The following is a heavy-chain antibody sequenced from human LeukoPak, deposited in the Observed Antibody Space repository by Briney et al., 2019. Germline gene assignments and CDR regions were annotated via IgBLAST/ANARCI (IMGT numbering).Heavy chain of an antibody. CDR3: ARDTDIVVVPAVKYNWFDP. CDR2: IYHSGST. Sequence: ASETLSLTCTVSGYSISSGYYWGWIRQPPGKGLEWFGSIYHSGSTYYNPSLKSQVTISVDTSKNQFSLKLSSVTAADTAVSYCARDTDIVVVPAVKYNWFDPWGQGTLVTVSS. CDR1: GYSISSGYY. J-gene: IGHJ5*02. V-gene: IGHV4-38-2*02. D-gene: IGHD2-2*01.